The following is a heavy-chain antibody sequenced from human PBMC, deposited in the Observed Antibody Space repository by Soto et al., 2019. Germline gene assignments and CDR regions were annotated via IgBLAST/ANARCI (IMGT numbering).Heavy chain of an antibody. V-gene: IGHV3-48*02. CDR2: ISSSSSTI. J-gene: IGHJ6*02. Sequence: QPGGFLRFSCAASGFTFSSYSMNWVRQAPGKGLEWVSYISSSSSTIYYADSVKGRFTISRDNAKNSLYLQMNSLRDEDTAVYYCARDPEGYSGSYYAYYYGMDVWGQGTTVTVSS. CDR1: GFTFSSYS. CDR3: ARDPEGYSGSYYAYYYGMDV. D-gene: IGHD1-26*01.